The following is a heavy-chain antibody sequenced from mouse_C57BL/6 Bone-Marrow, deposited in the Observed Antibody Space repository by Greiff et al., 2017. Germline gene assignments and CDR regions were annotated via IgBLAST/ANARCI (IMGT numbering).Heavy chain of an antibody. V-gene: IGHV5-6*01. CDR1: GFTFSSYG. CDR3: ARYYYDYFDY. J-gene: IGHJ2*01. CDR2: ISSGGSYT. D-gene: IGHD1-1*01. Sequence: EVKLQESGGDLVKPGGSLKLSCAASGFTFSSYGMYWVRQTPDKRLEWVATISSGGSYTYYPDSVKVRFTISRDNAKNTLYLQMSSLKSEDTAMYYCARYYYDYFDYWGQGTTLTVSS.